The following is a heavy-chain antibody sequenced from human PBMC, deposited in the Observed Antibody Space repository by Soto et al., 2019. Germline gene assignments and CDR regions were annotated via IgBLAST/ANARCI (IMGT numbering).Heavy chain of an antibody. J-gene: IGHJ5*02. CDR1: GFTFSSYS. CDR3: ARSRIQLWFNWFDP. CDR2: ISSSSSYI. Sequence: EVQLVESGGGLVKPGGSLRLSCAASGFTFSSYSMNWVRQAPGKGLEWVSSISSSSSYIYYADSVKGRFTISRDNAKNSLYLQMNSLRAEDTAVYYCARSRIQLWFNWFDPWGQGTLVTVSS. D-gene: IGHD5-18*01. V-gene: IGHV3-21*01.